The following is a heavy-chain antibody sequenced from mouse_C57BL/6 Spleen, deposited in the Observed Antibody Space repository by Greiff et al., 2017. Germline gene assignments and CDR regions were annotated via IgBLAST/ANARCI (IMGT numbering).Heavy chain of an antibody. V-gene: IGHV1-55*01. CDR1: GYTFTSYW. J-gene: IGHJ4*01. Sequence: QVQLKQPGAELVKPGASVKMSCKASGYTFTSYWITWVKQRPGQGLEWIGDIYPGSGSTNYNEKFKSKATLTVDTSSSTAYMQLSSLTSEDAAVYYCATYYRSCYDYAMDYWGQGTSVTVSS. CDR2: IYPGSGST. D-gene: IGHD1-1*01. CDR3: ATYYRSCYDYAMDY.